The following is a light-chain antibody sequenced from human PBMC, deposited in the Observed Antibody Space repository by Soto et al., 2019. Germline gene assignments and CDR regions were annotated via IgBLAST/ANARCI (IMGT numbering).Light chain of an antibody. Sequence: EIVLTQSPGTLSLSPGERATLSCRASQSVSNNYLAWYQQKPSQAPRLLIYGASNRATGIPDRFSGSGSGTDFTLTISRLEPEDFAVYYCQQYGSSGTFGQGTKVDI. CDR1: QSVSNNY. CDR2: GAS. J-gene: IGKJ1*01. V-gene: IGKV3-20*01. CDR3: QQYGSSGT.